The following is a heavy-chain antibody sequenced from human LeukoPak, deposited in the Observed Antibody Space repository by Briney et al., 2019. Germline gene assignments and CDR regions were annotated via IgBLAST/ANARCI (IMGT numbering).Heavy chain of an antibody. D-gene: IGHD3-22*01. J-gene: IGHJ4*02. CDR1: GYTFTGYY. Sequence: ASVKVSCKASGYTFTGYYMHWVRQAHGQGLEWMGWINPNSGGTNYAQKLQGRVTMTRDTSISTAYMELSRLRSDDTAVYYCAGPLDYYDSSGPFDYWGQGTLVTVSS. CDR2: INPNSGGT. CDR3: AGPLDYYDSSGPFDY. V-gene: IGHV1-2*02.